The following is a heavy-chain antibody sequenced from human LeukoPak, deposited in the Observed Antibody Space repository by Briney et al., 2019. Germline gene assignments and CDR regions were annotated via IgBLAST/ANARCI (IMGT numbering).Heavy chain of an antibody. CDR2: ISSSSSYI. CDR1: GFTFSSYS. J-gene: IGHJ3*02. Sequence: GGSLRLSCAASGFTFSSYSMNWVRQAPGKGLEWVSSISSSSSYIYYADSVKGRFTISRDNAKNSLYLQMNSLRAEDTAVYYCASGSGSYLYAFDIWGQGTMVTVSS. D-gene: IGHD3-10*01. V-gene: IGHV3-21*01. CDR3: ASGSGSYLYAFDI.